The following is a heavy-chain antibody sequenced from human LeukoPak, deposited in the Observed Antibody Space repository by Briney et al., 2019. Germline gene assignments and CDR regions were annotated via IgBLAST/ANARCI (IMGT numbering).Heavy chain of an antibody. CDR1: GLTYSFFD. V-gene: IGHV3-23*01. CDR2: PSGSGGST. D-gene: IGHD6-6*01. Sequence: PGVTVRLYCAASGLTYSFFDMMWVPQASGKGLVGVSDPSGSGGSTSYADPVRGSFTIYRDNSKHTLYLKMQSQSAEHTAIYYCAKGLLGSSRSSVYYYDSMDVWGQGTTVTVSS. J-gene: IGHJ6*02. CDR3: AKGLLGSSRSSVYYYDSMDV.